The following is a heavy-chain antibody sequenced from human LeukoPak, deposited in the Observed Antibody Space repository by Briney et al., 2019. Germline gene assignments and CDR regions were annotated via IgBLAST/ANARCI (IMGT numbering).Heavy chain of an antibody. J-gene: IGHJ4*02. V-gene: IGHV3-53*04. Sequence: PGGSLRLSCAASGFTVSSNYMSWVRQAQEKGLEWVSVIFSGASTYYADCEKGRFTISRHNSKNTLYLQMNSLRTEDTAVYYCAKQGPARIDYWGQGTLVTVSS. D-gene: IGHD6-6*01. CDR2: IFSGAST. CDR3: AKQGPARIDY. CDR1: GFTVSSNY.